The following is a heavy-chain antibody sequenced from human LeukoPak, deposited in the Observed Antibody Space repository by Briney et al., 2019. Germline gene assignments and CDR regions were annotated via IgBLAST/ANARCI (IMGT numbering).Heavy chain of an antibody. CDR1: GGSISSSSYY. D-gene: IGHD5-12*01. Sequence: SETLSLTCTVSGGSISSSSYYWGWIRQPPGKGLEWVGSIYYSGSTYYNPSLKSRVTISVDASKNQFSLKLSSVTAADTAVYYCARRVATIDYFDYWGQGTLVTVSS. J-gene: IGHJ4*02. CDR3: ARRVATIDYFDY. CDR2: IYYSGST. V-gene: IGHV4-39*01.